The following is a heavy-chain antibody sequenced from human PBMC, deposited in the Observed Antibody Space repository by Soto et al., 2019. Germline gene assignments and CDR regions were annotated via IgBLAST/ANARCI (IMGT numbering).Heavy chain of an antibody. CDR2: TSFDGSHK. J-gene: IGHJ4*02. V-gene: IGHV3-30-3*01. Sequence: QVQLMESGGGVVQPGDSLRLSCAASGFTFSAYAMYWVRQAPGKGLDWVAVTSFDGSHKYYGDSVQGRFTISRDNSKNTLYLQMSSLRPEDTAFYYCARKRINSGSRGWIGYWGQGTLVTVSS. CDR3: ARKRINSGSRGWIGY. CDR1: GFTFSAYA. D-gene: IGHD1-26*01.